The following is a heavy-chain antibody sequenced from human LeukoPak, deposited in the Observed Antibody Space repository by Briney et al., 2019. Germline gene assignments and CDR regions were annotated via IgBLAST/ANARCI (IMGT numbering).Heavy chain of an antibody. Sequence: GGSLRLSCAASGFTFSSYGMHCVRQAPGKGLEWVAVISYDGSNEYYADSVKGRFTISRDNSKNTLYLQMNSLKAEDTAVYYCAKEGYYGSGSFPDYWGQGTLVTVSS. CDR3: AKEGYYGSGSFPDY. V-gene: IGHV3-30*18. D-gene: IGHD3-10*01. J-gene: IGHJ4*02. CDR2: ISYDGSNE. CDR1: GFTFSSYG.